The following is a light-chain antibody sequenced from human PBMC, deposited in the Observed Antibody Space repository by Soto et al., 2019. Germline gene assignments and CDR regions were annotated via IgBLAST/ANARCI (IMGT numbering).Light chain of an antibody. CDR3: QQYYNWPPYT. CDR2: GAS. CDR1: QSVDTN. V-gene: IGKV3-15*01. Sequence: EVVMTQSPATLSVSPGDRATLSCRASQSVDTNVAWYQQKPGQAPRLLVYGASTRATGIPVRFTGFGSGTDFTLTISGLQSDDFAVYYCQQYYNWPPYTFVPGTKLQIK. J-gene: IGKJ2*01.